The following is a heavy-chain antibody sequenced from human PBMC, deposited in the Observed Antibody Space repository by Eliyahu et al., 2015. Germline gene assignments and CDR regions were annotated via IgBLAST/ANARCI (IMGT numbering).Heavy chain of an antibody. J-gene: IGHJ4*02. CDR3: ARDSSGWYGAIDY. V-gene: IGHV4-59*01. CDR2: IYYSGST. D-gene: IGHD6-19*01. CDR1: GAXINXYX. Sequence: QVQLQESGPGLVKPSETLXLTCTVSGAXINXYXWSWIRQPPGKGLEWIGYIYYSGSTNYNPSLKSRATISVDTSKNQFSLKLSSVTAADTAVYYCARDSSGWYGAIDYWGQGTLVTVSS.